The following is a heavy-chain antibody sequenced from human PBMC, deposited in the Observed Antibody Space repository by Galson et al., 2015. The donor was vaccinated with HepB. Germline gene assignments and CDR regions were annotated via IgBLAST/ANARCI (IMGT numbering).Heavy chain of an antibody. CDR2: ISSSGST. D-gene: IGHD3-10*01. CDR1: GGSTTSYY. J-gene: IGHJ2*01. CDR3: ARGRGPPTSTYWYFDL. Sequence: ETLSLTCTVSGGSTTSYYWNWIRQPPGKQLEWIGYISSSGSTKYNPSLNSRVTISLDTTENQSSLKVRSATAADTAVYYCARGRGPPTSTYWYFDLWGRGALVTVSS. V-gene: IGHV4-59*01.